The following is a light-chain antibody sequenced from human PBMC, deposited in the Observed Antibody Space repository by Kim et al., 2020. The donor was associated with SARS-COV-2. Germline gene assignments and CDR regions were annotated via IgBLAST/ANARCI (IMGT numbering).Light chain of an antibody. V-gene: IGLV3-19*01. CDR1: SLRSYY. Sequence: SSELTQDPAVSVALGQTVRITCQGDSLRSYYASWYQQKPGQAPVLVIFAKNNRPSGIPDRFSGSTSGNTASLTITGAQAEDEADYYCNSRDNSANQVFGGGTKLTVL. CDR3: NSRDNSANQV. J-gene: IGLJ3*02. CDR2: AKN.